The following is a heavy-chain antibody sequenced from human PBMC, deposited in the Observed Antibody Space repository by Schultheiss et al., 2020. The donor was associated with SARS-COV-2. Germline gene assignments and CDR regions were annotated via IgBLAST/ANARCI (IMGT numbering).Heavy chain of an antibody. J-gene: IGHJ4*02. D-gene: IGHD2-2*01. Sequence: SETLSLTCTVSGGSISRSSYYWGWIRQPPGKGLEWIGSIYYSGSTYYNPSLKSRVTISVDTSKNQFSLKLSSVTAADTAVYYCARDWDIVVVPATPLYWGQGTLVPSPQ. V-gene: IGHV4-39*07. CDR1: GGSISRSSYY. CDR2: IYYSGST. CDR3: ARDWDIVVVPATPLY.